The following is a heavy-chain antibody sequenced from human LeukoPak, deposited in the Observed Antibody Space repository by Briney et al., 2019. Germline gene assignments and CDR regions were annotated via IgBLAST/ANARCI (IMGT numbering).Heavy chain of an antibody. V-gene: IGHV4-34*01. CDR2: INHSGST. Sequence: SETLSLTCAVYGGSFSGYYCSWIRQPPGKGLEWIGEINHSGSTNYNPSLKSRVTISVDTSKNQFSLKLSSVTAADTAVYYCARARWYYDSSGYYYVDAFDIWGQGTMVTVSS. J-gene: IGHJ3*02. CDR3: ARARWYYDSSGYYYVDAFDI. CDR1: GGSFSGYY. D-gene: IGHD3-22*01.